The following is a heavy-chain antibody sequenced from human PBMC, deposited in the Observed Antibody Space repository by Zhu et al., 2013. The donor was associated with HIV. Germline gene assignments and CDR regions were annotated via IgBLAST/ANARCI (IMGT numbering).Heavy chain of an antibody. CDR2: ISYDGSNK. Sequence: QVQLVESGGGVVQPGRSLRLSCAASGFTFSSYAMHWVRQAPGKGLEWVAVISYDGSNKYYADSVKGRFTISRDNSKNTLYLQMNSLRAEDTAVYYCARDLNQATTVTTGEWFDPWGQGTLVTVSS. CDR3: ARDLNQATTVTTGEWFDP. CDR1: GFTFSSYA. D-gene: IGHD4-17*01. J-gene: IGHJ5*02. V-gene: IGHV3-30*01.